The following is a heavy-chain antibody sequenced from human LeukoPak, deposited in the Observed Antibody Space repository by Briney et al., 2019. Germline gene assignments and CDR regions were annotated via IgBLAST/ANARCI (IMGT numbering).Heavy chain of an antibody. CDR3: ARENGDSSVGFDF. D-gene: IGHD3-22*01. CDR1: GGSISSGSYS. CDR2: FYTSGST. V-gene: IGHV4-61*02. J-gene: IGHJ4*02. Sequence: SETLSLTCTVSGGSISSGSYSWSWIRQPAGKGLEWIGRFYTSGSTNYNPSLKSRVTISVDTSNNQFSLKLSSVTAADTAVYYCARENGDSSVGFDFWGQGTLVTVSS.